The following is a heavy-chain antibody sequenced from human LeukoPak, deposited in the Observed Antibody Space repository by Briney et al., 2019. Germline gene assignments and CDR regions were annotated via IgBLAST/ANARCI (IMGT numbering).Heavy chain of an antibody. CDR2: IYHSGST. V-gene: IGHV4-4*02. J-gene: IGHJ3*02. CDR3: ARGVFTYYYDSSGYYPRVGAFDI. CDR1: GGSISSSKW. D-gene: IGHD3-22*01. Sequence: SETLSLTCAVSGGSISSSKWWSWVRQPPGKGREWIGAIYHSGSTNYNPSLKSRVTIPVDKSKNQFSLKLSSVTAADTAVYYCARGVFTYYYDSSGYYPRVGAFDIWGQGTMATVSS.